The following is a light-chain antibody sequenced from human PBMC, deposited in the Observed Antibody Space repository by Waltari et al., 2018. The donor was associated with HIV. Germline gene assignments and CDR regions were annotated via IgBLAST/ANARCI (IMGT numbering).Light chain of an antibody. V-gene: IGLV2-11*01. CDR2: EVN. Sequence: QSALTQLRPVSGYPGQSVTISCSGTSSAIGYSDYVPWYQQFPGKAPKVLIYEVNQRPSGVPDRFTGSKSGITASLTISGLQGEDEADYYCCSYAGAYTYVFGTGTKVTVL. CDR3: CSYAGAYTYV. J-gene: IGLJ1*01. CDR1: SSAIGYSDY.